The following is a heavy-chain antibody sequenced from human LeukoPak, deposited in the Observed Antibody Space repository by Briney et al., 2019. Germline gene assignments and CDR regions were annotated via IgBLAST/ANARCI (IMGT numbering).Heavy chain of an antibody. Sequence: GESLKISCKGSGYSFTSYWIGWVRQMPGKGVEWMGIIYPGDSDTRYSPSFQGQVTISADKSISTAYLQWSSLKASDTAMYYCARLPGIVATIERYFDYWGQGTLVTVSS. CDR2: IYPGDSDT. V-gene: IGHV5-51*01. D-gene: IGHD5-12*01. J-gene: IGHJ4*02. CDR1: GYSFTSYW. CDR3: ARLPGIVATIERYFDY.